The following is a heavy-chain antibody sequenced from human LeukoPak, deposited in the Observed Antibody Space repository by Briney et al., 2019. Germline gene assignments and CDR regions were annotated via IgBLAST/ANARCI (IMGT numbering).Heavy chain of an antibody. J-gene: IGHJ4*02. Sequence: GASVNVSCKASGYTFTSYGISWVRQAPGQGLEWMGWISAYNGNTNYAQKLQGRVTMTTDTSTSTAYMELRSLRSDDTAVYYCARGGQTHYYDSSGYYFDYWGQGSLVTVSS. D-gene: IGHD3-22*01. CDR2: ISAYNGNT. CDR3: ARGGQTHYYDSSGYYFDY. V-gene: IGHV1-18*01. CDR1: GYTFTSYG.